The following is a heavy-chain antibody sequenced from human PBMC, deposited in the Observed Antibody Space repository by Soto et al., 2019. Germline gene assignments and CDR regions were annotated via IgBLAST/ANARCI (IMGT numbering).Heavy chain of an antibody. CDR3: AHLGSNVLLWFGELLFRGLSGYYYGMDV. V-gene: IGHV1-69*02. D-gene: IGHD3-10*01. Sequence: ASVKVSCKASGGTFSSYTISWVRQAPGQGLEWMGRIIPILGIANYAQKFQGRVTITADKSTSTAYMERSSLRSEDTAVYYCAHLGSNVLLWFGELLFRGLSGYYYGMDVWGQGTTVTVSS. J-gene: IGHJ6*02. CDR1: GGTFSSYT. CDR2: IIPILGIA.